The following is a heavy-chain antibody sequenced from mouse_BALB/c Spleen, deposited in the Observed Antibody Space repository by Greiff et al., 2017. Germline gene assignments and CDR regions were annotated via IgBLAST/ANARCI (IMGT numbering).Heavy chain of an antibody. V-gene: IGHV1-4*01. CDR1: GYTFTSYT. CDR3: TSPSWDVDYAMDY. D-gene: IGHD4-1*01. Sequence: VQLQQSGAELARPGASVKMSCKASGYTFTSYTMHWVKQRPGQGLEWIGYINPSSGYTNYNQKFKDKATLTADKSSSTAYMQLSSLTSEDSAVYYCTSPSWDVDYAMDYWGQGTSVTVSS. J-gene: IGHJ4*01. CDR2: INPSSGYT.